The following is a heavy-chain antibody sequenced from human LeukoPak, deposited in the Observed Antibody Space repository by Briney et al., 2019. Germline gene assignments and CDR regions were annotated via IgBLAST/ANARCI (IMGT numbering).Heavy chain of an antibody. Sequence: SQTLSLTCGISGDTVSNNIATWNWIRQSPSRGLEWLGRTYYRSKWNNDYALSVQSRITINPDTSKNQFSLQLDSVTPEDTGVYYCARGGIFDSWGQGTLVTVSS. CDR3: ARGGIFDS. CDR2: TYYRSKWNN. CDR1: GDTVSNNIAT. D-gene: IGHD3-16*01. V-gene: IGHV6-1*01. J-gene: IGHJ4*02.